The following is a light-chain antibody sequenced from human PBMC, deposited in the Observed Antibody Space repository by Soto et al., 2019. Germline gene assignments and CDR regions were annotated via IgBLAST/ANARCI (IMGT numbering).Light chain of an antibody. J-gene: IGKJ5*01. CDR3: QQRSNGPLT. Sequence: NVLKQSPATPSLSPGERVTPPRRASQSVSSYFAWYQQKPGQAPRLLIYDASNRATGIPARFSGSGSGTDFTLTISSLEPEDFAVYYCQQRSNGPLTFGQGTRLE. CDR2: DAS. CDR1: QSVSSY. V-gene: IGKV3-11*01.